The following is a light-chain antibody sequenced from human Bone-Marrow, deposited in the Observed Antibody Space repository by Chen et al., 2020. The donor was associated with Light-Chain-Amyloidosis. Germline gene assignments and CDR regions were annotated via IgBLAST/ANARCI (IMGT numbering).Light chain of an antibody. V-gene: IGLV1-44*01. CDR3: ATWDDSLKV. Sequence: SVLTQPPSASGTPGQRVTISCSGSSSNIGSNTVNWYQQLPGTAPKLLMFSNDQRPSGVPDRLSGSKSGTSASLAISGLQSEDEAEYYCATWDDSLKVIGGGTKLTVL. CDR2: SND. CDR1: SSNIGSNT. J-gene: IGLJ3*02.